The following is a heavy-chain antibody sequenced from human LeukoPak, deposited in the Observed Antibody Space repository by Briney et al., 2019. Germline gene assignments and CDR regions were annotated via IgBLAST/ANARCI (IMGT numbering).Heavy chain of an antibody. CDR3: ARDPGSAWYDY. CDR1: GYTFTSHG. V-gene: IGHV1-18*04. J-gene: IGHJ4*02. D-gene: IGHD6-19*01. CDR2: ISTSNGNR. Sequence: ASVKVSFKASGYTFTSHGFTWVRQAPGRGLEWMGSISTSNGNRIYTQTLQGRVTMTTDTSTSTAFMELRSLRSDDTAVYYCARDPGSAWYDYWGQGTLVTVSS.